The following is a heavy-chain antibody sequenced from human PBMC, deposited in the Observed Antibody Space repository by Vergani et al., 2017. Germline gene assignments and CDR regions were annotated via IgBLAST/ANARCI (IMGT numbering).Heavy chain of an antibody. Sequence: QVQLQESGPGVVKPSQTLSLTCAVSGGSISSGYHCWTWIRQRPGKGLEWIGYIFCSGTTYDNPSLRSRLTISVDTSQNQFSLKLRSVTAADTAVYYCARVDTQVPATSHFYYMDVWGKGTTVVVSS. V-gene: IGHV4-31*11. CDR1: GGSISSGYHC. D-gene: IGHD5-18*01. CDR3: ARVDTQVPATSHFYYMDV. CDR2: IFCSGTT. J-gene: IGHJ6*03.